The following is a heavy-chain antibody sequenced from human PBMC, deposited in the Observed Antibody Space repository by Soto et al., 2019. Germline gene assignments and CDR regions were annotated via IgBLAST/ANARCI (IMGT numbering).Heavy chain of an antibody. D-gene: IGHD5-12*01. Sequence: GGSLRLSCAASGFTFSSYAMTWVRQPPGKGLERVSVISGGGGSTYYADSVKGRFTISRDNSKNTLYLQMNSLRAEDTAVYYCAKERGVYSGYDYIDYWGQGTLVTVSS. J-gene: IGHJ4*02. CDR3: AKERGVYSGYDYIDY. V-gene: IGHV3-23*01. CDR1: GFTFSSYA. CDR2: ISGGGGST.